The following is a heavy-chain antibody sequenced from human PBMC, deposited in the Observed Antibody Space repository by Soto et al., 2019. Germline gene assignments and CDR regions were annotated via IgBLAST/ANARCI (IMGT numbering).Heavy chain of an antibody. CDR2: INHSGRT. CDR3: ARRTVTTIDYYGMDV. Sequence: PSETLSLTCAIYGGSFSYYYCSWIRQPPGKGLEWIGEINHSGRTNYNPSVKGRVTISVDTSKNQSSLRLSSVTAADTTVYYCARRTVTTIDYYGMDVWGQGTTVTVSS. V-gene: IGHV4-34*01. D-gene: IGHD4-17*01. J-gene: IGHJ6*02. CDR1: GGSFSYYY.